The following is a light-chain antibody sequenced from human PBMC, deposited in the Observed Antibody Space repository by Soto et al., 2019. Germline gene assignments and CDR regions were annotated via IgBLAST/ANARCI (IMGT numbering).Light chain of an antibody. J-gene: IGLJ3*02. Sequence: QTVVTQEPSFSVSPGGTVTLTCGLSYGSVSSSYYPTWYQQTPGQPPRTLIYNTNIRSSGVPDRFSGSILGHKAALTITGAQADDESDYYGVLDMGGAIWVFGGGTKLTVL. CDR1: YGSVSSSYY. CDR3: VLDMGGAIWV. CDR2: NTN. V-gene: IGLV8-61*01.